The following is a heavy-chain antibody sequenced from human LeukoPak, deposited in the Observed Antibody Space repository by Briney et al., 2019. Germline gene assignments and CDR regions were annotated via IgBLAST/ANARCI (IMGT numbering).Heavy chain of an antibody. V-gene: IGHV3-23*01. CDR1: GFTFSSYA. J-gene: IGHJ4*02. CDR3: AIVIGSGWSHDY. D-gene: IGHD6-19*01. Sequence: PGGPLRLSCAASGFTFSSYAMSWVRQAPGKGLEWVSAISGSGGSTYYADSVKGRFTISRDNSKNTLYLQMNSLRAEDTAVYYCAIVIGSGWSHDYWGQGTLVTVSS. CDR2: ISGSGGST.